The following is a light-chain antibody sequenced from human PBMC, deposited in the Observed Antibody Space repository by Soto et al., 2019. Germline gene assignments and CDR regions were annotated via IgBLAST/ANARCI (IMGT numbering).Light chain of an antibody. CDR3: QQYNDWPPYT. J-gene: IGKJ2*01. V-gene: IGKV3-15*01. Sequence: EILMTQSPVTLSVSPGESATLSCRASQSVAYNLAWYQQKPGQAPRLLIYGASTRATDIPARFSGSVFGTEFTLTITSLQSEAFAVYYCQQYNDWPPYTFGQGTKLHSK. CDR1: QSVAYN. CDR2: GAS.